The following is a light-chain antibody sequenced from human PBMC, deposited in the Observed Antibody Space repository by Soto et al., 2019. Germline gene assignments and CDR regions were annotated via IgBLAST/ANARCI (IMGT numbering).Light chain of an antibody. CDR1: SSDVGGYNY. J-gene: IGLJ3*02. CDR3: NSYTSRITLV. V-gene: IGLV2-14*01. Sequence: QSALTQPASVSGSPGQSITISCTGTSSDVGGYNYVSWYQQHPGKAHKLIIYEVSNRPSGVSNRFSGSKSGNTASLTISGLQAEDEADYYCNSYTSRITLVFGGGTKLTVL. CDR2: EVS.